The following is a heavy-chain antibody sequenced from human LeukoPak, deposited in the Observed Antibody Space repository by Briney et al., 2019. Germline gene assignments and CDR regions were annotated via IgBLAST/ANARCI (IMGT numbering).Heavy chain of an antibody. CDR3: ARGGALIDP. D-gene: IGHD1-26*01. J-gene: IGHJ5*02. Sequence: PSETLSLTCTVSGGSISSYYWSWIRQPPGKGLEWIGYIYYSGSTNYNPSLKSRVTISVDTSKNQFSLKLSSVTAADTAVYYCARGGALIDPWGQGTLVTVSS. CDR1: GGSISSYY. CDR2: IYYSGST. V-gene: IGHV4-59*01.